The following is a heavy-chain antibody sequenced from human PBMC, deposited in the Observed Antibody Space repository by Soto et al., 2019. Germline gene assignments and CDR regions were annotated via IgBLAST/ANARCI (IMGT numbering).Heavy chain of an antibody. D-gene: IGHD1-26*01. J-gene: IGHJ4*02. V-gene: IGHV1-8*01. CDR1: GYTFSNYD. CDR3: ARDKVGAIDY. CDR2: MNPNSGNT. Sequence: ASVKVSCKSSGYTFSNYDINWVRQATGQGLEWMGWMNPNSGNTGYAQKFQGRVTMTRNTSISTAYMELSSLRSEDTAVYYCARDKVGAIDYWGQGTLVTVSS.